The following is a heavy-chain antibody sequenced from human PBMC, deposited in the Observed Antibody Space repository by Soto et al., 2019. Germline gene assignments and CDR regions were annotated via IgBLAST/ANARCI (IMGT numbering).Heavy chain of an antibody. D-gene: IGHD6-13*01. CDR2: IKQDGSEK. CDR1: GFTFSSYW. J-gene: IGHJ6*02. V-gene: IGHV3-7*01. CDR3: ARIASAGRGWDV. Sequence: EVQLVESGGGLVQPGGSLRLSCAASGFTFSSYWMSWVRQAPVKGLEWVGNIKQDGSEKNYVDFVKGRFTISRDNAKNSLYLPMNSLRAEDTAVYYCARIASAGRGWDVWGQGTTVVVSS.